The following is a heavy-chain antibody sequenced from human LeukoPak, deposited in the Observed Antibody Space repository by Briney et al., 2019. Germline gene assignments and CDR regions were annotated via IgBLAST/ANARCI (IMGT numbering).Heavy chain of an antibody. CDR3: ARGGPTQYYYDSSGYWFDY. CDR1: GYTFTSYG. J-gene: IGHJ4*02. D-gene: IGHD3-22*01. Sequence: ASVKVSCKASGYTFTSYGISWVRQAPGQGLEWMGWISAYNGNTNYAQKFQGRVTMTRDTSTSTVYMELSSLRSEGTAVYYCARGGPTQYYYDSSGYWFDYWGQGTLVTVSS. CDR2: ISAYNGNT. V-gene: IGHV1-18*01.